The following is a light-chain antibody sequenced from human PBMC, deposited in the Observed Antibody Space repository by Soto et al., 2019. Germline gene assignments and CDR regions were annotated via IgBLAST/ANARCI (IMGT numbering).Light chain of an antibody. Sequence: DIHLTQSPSSLSASVGDRVTITCRASQPIIIYLNWYQHKPGQAPKLLIYAASSLQSGVPSRFSGSGSGTNFTLTISSLQLEDFATYYCQQSYSTPTFGQGTKVEVK. V-gene: IGKV1-39*01. CDR3: QQSYSTPT. CDR2: AAS. CDR1: QPIIIY. J-gene: IGKJ1*01.